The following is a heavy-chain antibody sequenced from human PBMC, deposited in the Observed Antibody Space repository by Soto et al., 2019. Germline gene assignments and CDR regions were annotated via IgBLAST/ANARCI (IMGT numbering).Heavy chain of an antibody. J-gene: IGHJ4*02. CDR1: GYSFTSYG. V-gene: IGHV1-18*04. CDR3: ARHRFNYYDDTVYYYFDY. CDR2: ISGHNGNT. Sequence: GASVKVSCKASGYSFTSYGISWVRQAPGQGPEWMGWISGHNGNTNHPQSLQGRVTMTTDTSRNTACMELRSLRSDDTAVYYCARHRFNYYDDTVYYYFDYWGQGTLVTVSS. D-gene: IGHD3-22*01.